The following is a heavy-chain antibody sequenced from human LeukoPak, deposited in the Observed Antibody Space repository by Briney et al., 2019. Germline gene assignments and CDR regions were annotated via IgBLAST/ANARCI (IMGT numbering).Heavy chain of an antibody. CDR3: ARDASYCGGDCYPDAFDI. V-gene: IGHV4-59*01. D-gene: IGHD2-21*02. CDR1: GGSISSYY. Sequence: SETLSLTCTVSGGSISSYYWSWIRQPPEKGLEWIGNIYYSGSTNYNPSLKSRVTISVDTSKNQFSLKLSSVTAADTAVYYCARDASYCGGDCYPDAFDIWGQGTMVTVSS. J-gene: IGHJ3*02. CDR2: IYYSGST.